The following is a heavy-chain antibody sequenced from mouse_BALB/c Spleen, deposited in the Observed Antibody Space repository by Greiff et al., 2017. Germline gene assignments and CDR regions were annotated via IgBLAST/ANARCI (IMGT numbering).Heavy chain of an antibody. CDR1: GFTFSSYG. J-gene: IGHJ1*01. CDR3: ARAYYYGSSLYWYFDV. Sequence: EVQLVESGGGLVQPGGSLKLSCAASGFTFSSYGMSWVRQTPDKRLELVATINSNGGSTYYPDSVKGRFTISRDNAKNTLYLQMSSLKSEDTAMYYCARAYYYGSSLYWYFDVWGAGTTVTVSS. D-gene: IGHD1-1*01. V-gene: IGHV5-6-3*01. CDR2: INSNGGST.